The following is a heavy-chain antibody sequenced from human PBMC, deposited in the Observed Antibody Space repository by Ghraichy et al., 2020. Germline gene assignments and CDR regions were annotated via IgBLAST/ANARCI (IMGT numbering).Heavy chain of an antibody. CDR1: GFTFDDYA. CDR2: ISWNSGSI. CDR3: ARIYGDGDGLGFDY. V-gene: IGHV3-9*01. Sequence: SLNISCAASGFTFDDYAMHWVRQAPGKGLEWVSGISWNSGSIGYADSVKGRFTISRDNAKNSLYLQMNSLRAEDTALYYCARIYGDGDGLGFDYWGQGTLVTVSS. J-gene: IGHJ4*02. D-gene: IGHD4-17*01.